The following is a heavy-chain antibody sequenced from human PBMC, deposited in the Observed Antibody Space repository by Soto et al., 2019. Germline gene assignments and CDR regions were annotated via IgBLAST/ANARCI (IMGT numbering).Heavy chain of an antibody. CDR1: GGSISSGDYY. CDR3: ARRYSSAFDI. Sequence: PSETLSLTCTVSGGSISSGDYYWSWIRQPPGKGLDWLGEINHSGNTNYNPSLKSRVTISVDTSKNQFSLKLGSVTAADTAVYYCARRYSSAFDIWGQGTMVTVSS. CDR2: INHSGNT. J-gene: IGHJ3*02. V-gene: IGHV4-30-4*01. D-gene: IGHD6-13*01.